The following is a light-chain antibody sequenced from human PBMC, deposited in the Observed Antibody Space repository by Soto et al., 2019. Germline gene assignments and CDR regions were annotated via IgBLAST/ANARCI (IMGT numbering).Light chain of an antibody. V-gene: IGKV1-27*01. CDR3: QKYNSAPLT. Sequence: DIQLTHSPSFLSASVGDRVTITGRASQGIACSLAWYQQKPGKAPKLLIYAASTLQSGVPSRFSGSGSGTDFTLTISSLQPEDVATYYCQKYNSAPLTFGGGTKVDIK. CDR1: QGIACS. J-gene: IGKJ4*01. CDR2: AAS.